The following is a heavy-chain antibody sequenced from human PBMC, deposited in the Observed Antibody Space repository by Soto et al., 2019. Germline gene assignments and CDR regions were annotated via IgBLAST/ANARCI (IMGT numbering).Heavy chain of an antibody. D-gene: IGHD5-18*01. CDR2: INHTGNT. V-gene: IGHV4-34*01. CDR3: AREEREFSYGYPFDY. J-gene: IGHJ4*02. Sequence: SETLSLTCAVYGGSFSGSYWSWIRQPPGKELEWIGEINHTGNTNYNPSLKSRVTISVDTSKNQFSLKINSVTAADTAVYYCAREEREFSYGYPFDYWGQGTLVTVS. CDR1: GGSFSGSY.